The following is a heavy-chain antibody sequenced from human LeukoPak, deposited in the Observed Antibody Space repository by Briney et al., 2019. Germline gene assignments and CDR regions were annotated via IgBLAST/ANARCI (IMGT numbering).Heavy chain of an antibody. D-gene: IGHD6-19*01. V-gene: IGHV3-21*01. Sequence: GGSLRLSCAASGFTFSSYSMIWVRQAPGKGLEWVSSISSSSSYIYYADSVKGRFTISRDNAKNSLYLQMNSLRAEDTAVYYCARGIAVAGTPYFDYWGQGTLVTVSS. CDR1: GFTFSSYS. CDR2: ISSSSSYI. CDR3: ARGIAVAGTPYFDY. J-gene: IGHJ4*02.